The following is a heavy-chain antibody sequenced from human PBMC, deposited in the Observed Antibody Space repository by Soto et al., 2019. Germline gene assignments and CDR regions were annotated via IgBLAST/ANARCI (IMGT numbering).Heavy chain of an antibody. CDR2: IYYSGST. CDR3: ARDRSLWFGELLYANWFDP. Sequence: SETLSLTCTVSGCSISSYYWSWIRQPPGKGLEWIGYIYYSGSTNYNPSLKSRVTISVDTSKNQFSLKLSSVTAADTAVYYCARDRSLWFGELLYANWFDPWGQGTLVTVSS. J-gene: IGHJ5*02. D-gene: IGHD3-10*01. V-gene: IGHV4-59*01. CDR1: GCSISSYY.